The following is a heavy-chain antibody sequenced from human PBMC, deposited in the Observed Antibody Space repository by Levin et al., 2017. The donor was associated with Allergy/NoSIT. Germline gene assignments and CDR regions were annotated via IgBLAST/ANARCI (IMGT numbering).Heavy chain of an antibody. CDR1: GFTFSSYA. Sequence: PGGSLRLSCAASGFTFSSYAMHWVRQAPGKGLEWVAVISYDGSNKYYADSVKGRFTISRDNSKNTLYLQMNSLRAEDTAVYYCARDTRYSSSWDYYFDYWGQGTLVTVSS. J-gene: IGHJ4*02. V-gene: IGHV3-30-3*01. D-gene: IGHD6-13*01. CDR3: ARDTRYSSSWDYYFDY. CDR2: ISYDGSNK.